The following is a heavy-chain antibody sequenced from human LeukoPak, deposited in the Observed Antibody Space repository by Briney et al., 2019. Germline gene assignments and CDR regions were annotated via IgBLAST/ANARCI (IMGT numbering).Heavy chain of an antibody. CDR3: ARENRGTTRPTDY. CDR1: GFTFSSYG. J-gene: IGHJ4*02. Sequence: GGSLRLSCAASGFTFSSYGMHWVRQAPGKGLEWVAFIRYDGSNKYYADSVKGRLTISRDNSKNTLYLPMNSLRAEDTAVYYCARENRGTTRPTDYWGQGTLVTVSS. CDR2: IRYDGSNK. V-gene: IGHV3-30*02. D-gene: IGHD1-14*01.